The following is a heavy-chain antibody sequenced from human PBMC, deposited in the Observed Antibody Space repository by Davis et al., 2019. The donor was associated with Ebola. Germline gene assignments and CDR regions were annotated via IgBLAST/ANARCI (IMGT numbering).Heavy chain of an antibody. CDR1: GFTFSSYA. D-gene: IGHD2-2*03. CDR3: ARSGYCSSTSPCFDP. CDR2: ISYDGSNK. J-gene: IGHJ5*02. V-gene: IGHV3-30-3*01. Sequence: PGGSLRLSCAASGFTFSSYAMHWVRQAPGKGLEWVAVISYDGSNKYYADSVKGRFTISRDNSKNTLCLQMNSLRAEDTAVYYCARSGYCSSTSPCFDPWGQGTLVTVSS.